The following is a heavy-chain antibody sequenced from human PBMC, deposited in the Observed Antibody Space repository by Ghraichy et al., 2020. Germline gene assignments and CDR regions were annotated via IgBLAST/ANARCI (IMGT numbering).Heavy chain of an antibody. Sequence: SGPTLVKPTQTLTLTCTFSGFSLSTSGVGVGWIRQPPGKALEWLALIYWNDDKRYSPSLKSRLTITKDTSKNQVVLTMTNMDPVDTATYYCAHYHGGNRAPHAFDIWGQGTMVTVSS. CDR2: IYWNDDK. J-gene: IGHJ3*02. CDR1: GFSLSTSGVG. V-gene: IGHV2-5*01. D-gene: IGHD4-23*01. CDR3: AHYHGGNRAPHAFDI.